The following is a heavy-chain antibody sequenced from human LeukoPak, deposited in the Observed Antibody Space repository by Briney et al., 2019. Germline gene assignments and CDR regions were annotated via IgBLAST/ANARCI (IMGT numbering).Heavy chain of an antibody. CDR3: TRMEMATGTDY. V-gene: IGHV3-73*01. CDR2: IRSKANSYAT. J-gene: IGHJ4*02. Sequence: GGSLRLSCAASGFTFSGSAMHWVRQASGKGLEWVGRIRSKANSYATAYAASVKGRFTISRDDSKNTAYLQMNSLKTEDTAVYYCTRMEMATGTDYWGQGTLVTVSS. CDR1: GFTFSGSA. D-gene: IGHD5-24*01.